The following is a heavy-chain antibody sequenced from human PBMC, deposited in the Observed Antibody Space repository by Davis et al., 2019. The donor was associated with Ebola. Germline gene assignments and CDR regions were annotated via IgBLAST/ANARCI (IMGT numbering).Heavy chain of an antibody. V-gene: IGHV3-21*01. D-gene: IGHD6-13*01. CDR3: AREAAAAPRDYYYYMDV. CDR1: GFTFSSYS. J-gene: IGHJ6*03. Sequence: PGGSLRLSCAASGFTFSSYSMNWVRQAPGKGLEWVSSISSSSSYIYYADSVKGRFTISRDNAKNSLYLQMNSLRAEDTAVYYCAREAAAAPRDYYYYMDVWGKGTTVTVSS. CDR2: ISSSSSYI.